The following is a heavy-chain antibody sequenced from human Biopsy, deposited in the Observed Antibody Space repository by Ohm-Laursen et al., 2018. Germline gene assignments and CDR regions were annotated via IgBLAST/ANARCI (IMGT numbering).Heavy chain of an antibody. CDR1: GGTFISFG. V-gene: IGHV1-69*13. CDR3: AKRGVERGRPLAY. Sequence: ASVKVSCKASGGTFISFGISWVRQAPGQGLEWMGEINSMFGTTNYAQTFQGRVTITADESTSTAYMEVSSLRSEDTAVYYCAKRGVERGRPLAYWGQGTLVTVSS. J-gene: IGHJ4*02. D-gene: IGHD1-1*01. CDR2: INSMFGTT.